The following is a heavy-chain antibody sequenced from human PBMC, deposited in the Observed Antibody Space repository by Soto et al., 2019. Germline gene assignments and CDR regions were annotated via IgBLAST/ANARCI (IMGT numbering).Heavy chain of an antibody. CDR1: GFTFSSYS. CDR2: ISSSSSYI. V-gene: IGHV3-21*01. D-gene: IGHD6-13*01. J-gene: IGHJ4*02. CDR3: ASRRNIAAAGNY. Sequence: GGSLRLSCAAPGFTFSSYSMNWVRQAPGKGLEWVSSISSSSSYIYYADSVKGRFTISRDNAKNSLYLQMNSLRAEDTAVYYCASRRNIAAAGNYWGQGTLVTVSS.